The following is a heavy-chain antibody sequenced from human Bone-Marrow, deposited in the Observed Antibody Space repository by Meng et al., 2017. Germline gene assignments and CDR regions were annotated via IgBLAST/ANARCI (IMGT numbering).Heavy chain of an antibody. V-gene: IGHV1-69*13. J-gene: IGHJ6*02. CDR2: IIPIFGTA. CDR3: ATRSNYYGSGSYRDYYYYGMDV. Sequence: SVKVSCKASGGTSSSYAISWVRQAPGQGLEGMGGIIPIFGTANYAQKFQGRVTITADESTSTAYMELSSLRSEDTAVYYCATRSNYYGSGSYRDYYYYGMDVWGQGTTVTVSS. D-gene: IGHD3-10*01. CDR1: GGTSSSYA.